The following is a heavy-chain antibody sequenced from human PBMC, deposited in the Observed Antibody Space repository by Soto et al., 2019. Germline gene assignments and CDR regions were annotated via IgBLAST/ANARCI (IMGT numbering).Heavy chain of an antibody. CDR1: GGTFSSYT. V-gene: IGHV1-69*02. CDR3: ARGRYGSGYYYYYMDV. J-gene: IGHJ6*03. D-gene: IGHD3-10*01. CDR2: IIPILGIA. Sequence: SVKVSCKASGGTFSSYTISWVRQAPGQGLEWMGRIIPILGIANYAQKFQGRVTITADKSTSTAYMELSSLRSEDTAVYYCARGRYGSGYYYYYMDVWGKGTTVTVSS.